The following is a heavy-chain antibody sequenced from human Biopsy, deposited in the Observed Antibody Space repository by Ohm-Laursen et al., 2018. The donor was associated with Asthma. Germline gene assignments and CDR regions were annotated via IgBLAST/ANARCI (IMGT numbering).Heavy chain of an antibody. CDR2: ISFDGSNK. V-gene: IGHV3-30*18. J-gene: IGHJ4*02. CDR1: GFTFSNYG. CDR3: AKDVFPGWELRRGPDY. D-gene: IGHD1-26*01. Sequence: RSLRLSCAAFGFTFSNYGMNWVRQAPGKGLDWVAVISFDGSNKNYTDSVKGRFTISRDNSRNTLHLQMNSLRAEDTAVYYCAKDVFPGWELRRGPDYWGQGTLVTVSS.